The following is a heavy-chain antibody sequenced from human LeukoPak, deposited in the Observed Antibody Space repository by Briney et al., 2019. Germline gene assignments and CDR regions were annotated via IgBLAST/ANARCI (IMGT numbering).Heavy chain of an antibody. Sequence: SETLSLTCTVSGGSISSYYWGWIRQPPGKGLEWIGSIYYSGSTYYNPSLKSRVTISVDTSKNQFSLKLSSVTAADTAVYYCASYGRVTMVRGWFDYWGQGTLVTVSS. CDR1: GGSISSYY. D-gene: IGHD3-10*01. CDR3: ASYGRVTMVRGWFDY. CDR2: IYYSGST. V-gene: IGHV4-39*07. J-gene: IGHJ4*02.